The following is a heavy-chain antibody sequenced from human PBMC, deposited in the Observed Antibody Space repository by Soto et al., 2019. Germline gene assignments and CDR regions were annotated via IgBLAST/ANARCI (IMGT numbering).Heavy chain of an antibody. CDR2: IIPSFGTP. Sequence: QVQLVQSGDEVKKPGSSVKVSCKACGGSFSSYAFSWVRQAPGQGLEWMGGIIPSFGTPNYAQRFQGRVTISADESTTTVYMDLMRLRSEDTAVYYCARGSSSTVGPTGWFDPWGQGTLVTVSS. CDR1: GGSFSSYA. CDR3: ARGSSSTVGPTGWFDP. D-gene: IGHD1-26*01. J-gene: IGHJ5*02. V-gene: IGHV1-69*01.